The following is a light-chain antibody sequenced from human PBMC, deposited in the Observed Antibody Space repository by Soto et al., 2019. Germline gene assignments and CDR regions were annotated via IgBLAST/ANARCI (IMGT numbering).Light chain of an antibody. CDR1: QSISSY. J-gene: IGKJ4*01. CDR3: QQSYSTPRT. Sequence: DIQMTQSPSSLSASVGDRVTITCRASQSISSYLNWYQQKPGKAPKLLIYAASSLQSGVPSRFSGRGSGTDFTLTISSLQPEDFATYYGQQSYSTPRTFGGGTKVEIK. V-gene: IGKV1-39*01. CDR2: AAS.